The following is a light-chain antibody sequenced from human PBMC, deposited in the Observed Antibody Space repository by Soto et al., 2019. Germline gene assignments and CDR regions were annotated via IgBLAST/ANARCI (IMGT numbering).Light chain of an antibody. CDR3: NSYTRFSTYV. CDR1: SSDVGLYDF. V-gene: IGLV2-14*01. CDR2: EVS. J-gene: IGLJ1*01. Sequence: QSALTQPASLSGSPGQSITISCTGASSDVGLYDFVSWYQHHPGKAPKLLIFEVSYRPSGVSSRFSGSKSGNTASLTISGLQAEDEADYYCNSYTRFSTYVFGTGTKVTVL.